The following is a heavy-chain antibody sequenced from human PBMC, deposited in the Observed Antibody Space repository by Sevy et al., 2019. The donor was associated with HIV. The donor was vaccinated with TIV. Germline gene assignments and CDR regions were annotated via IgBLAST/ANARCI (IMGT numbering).Heavy chain of an antibody. CDR1: GYPFTSFG. CDR3: AKDRGYCSGGSCYIQV. CDR2: INTNNGNA. J-gene: IGHJ1*01. D-gene: IGHD2-15*01. V-gene: IGHV1-18*01. Sequence: ASVKVSCKGSGYPFTSFGISWVRQAPGQGLEWMGWINTNNGNANYAQKYQGRVTMTRDTSTSTAYMELRSLRSDDTAVYYGAKDRGYCSGGSCYIQVWGQGTLVTVSS.